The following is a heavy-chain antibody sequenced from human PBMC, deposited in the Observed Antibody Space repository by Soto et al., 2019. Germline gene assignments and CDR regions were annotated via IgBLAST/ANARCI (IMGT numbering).Heavy chain of an antibody. J-gene: IGHJ5*02. CDR1: GFSLSTSGVG. V-gene: IGHV2-5*02. CDR2: IYWDDDK. CDR3: AHTYSSSCNVVSNNWFDP. D-gene: IGHD6-13*01. Sequence: QITLKESGPTLVKPTQTLTLTCTFSGFSLSTSGVGVGWIRQPPGKALEWLALIYWDDDKRYSPSLNSRLNITKDTSKNQVVLTMTNMYPVDKATYYCAHTYSSSCNVVSNNWFDPWGKGTLVTVSS.